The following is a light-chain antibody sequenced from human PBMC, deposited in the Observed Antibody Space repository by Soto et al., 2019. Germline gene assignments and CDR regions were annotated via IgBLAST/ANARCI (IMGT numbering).Light chain of an antibody. Sequence: QSALTQPASVSGSPGQSITISCTGSSSDVGGNKYVSWYQQYPGKAPKLMICDVSNRPSGVSSRFSGSKSGNTASLTISGLQSEDEAEYYCSAFTGTTYVFGSGTKVTVL. J-gene: IGLJ1*01. V-gene: IGLV2-14*01. CDR3: SAFTGTTYV. CDR1: SSDVGGNKY. CDR2: DVS.